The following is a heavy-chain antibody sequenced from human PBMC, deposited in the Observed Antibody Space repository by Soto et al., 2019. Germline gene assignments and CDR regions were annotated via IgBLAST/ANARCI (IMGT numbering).Heavy chain of an antibody. J-gene: IGHJ4*02. Sequence: GESLKISCKTSGYSFTSYWIGWVRQMPGKGLEWMGIIYPGDSDTRYSPSFKGQVTISADRSISTAYLQWGSLKASDTAMYYCARHMIRGVLPTNFDYSGQGTLVTVSS. D-gene: IGHD3-10*01. CDR3: ARHMIRGVLPTNFDY. CDR2: IYPGDSDT. CDR1: GYSFTSYW. V-gene: IGHV5-51*01.